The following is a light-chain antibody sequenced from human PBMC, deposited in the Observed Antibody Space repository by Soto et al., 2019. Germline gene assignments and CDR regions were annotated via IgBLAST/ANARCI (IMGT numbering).Light chain of an antibody. J-gene: IGKJ5*01. Sequence: EIVMTQSPATLSVSPGERATLSCRASQSVSNNYLAWYQQKPGQAPRLLIYGASNRATGIPARFSGSGSGTDFTLTISSLEPEDFAVYYCQQRSNWPPTFGQGTRLEIK. CDR3: QQRSNWPPT. CDR1: QSVSNNY. V-gene: IGKV3-11*01. CDR2: GAS.